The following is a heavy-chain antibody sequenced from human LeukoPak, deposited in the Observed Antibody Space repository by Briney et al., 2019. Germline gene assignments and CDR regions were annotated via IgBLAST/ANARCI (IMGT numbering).Heavy chain of an antibody. CDR2: IYHSGSS. J-gene: IGHJ4*02. CDR1: GDSISGDTYY. V-gene: IGHV4-39*07. CDR3: AKGGESSLPFDY. D-gene: IGHD3-10*01. Sequence: PSETLSLTCSVSGDSISGDTYYWGWIRQPPGKGLEWIGSIYHSGSSHYSPSLKSRVTISIDTSRNQFSLILSSLTAADTAVYYCAKGGESSLPFDYWGQGTLVTVSS.